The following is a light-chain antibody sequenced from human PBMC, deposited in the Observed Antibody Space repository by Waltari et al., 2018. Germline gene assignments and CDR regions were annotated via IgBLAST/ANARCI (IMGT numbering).Light chain of an antibody. J-gene: IGLJ3*02. Sequence: QSALTQPRSVSGSPGQSVTISCTGTSSDVGGYKYVSWFQQHAGKAPRLMIYDVSERPSGGPARFSGSKYGNTASLTISGLQAEDEADYYCCSYAGSYTWVFGGGTKLTVL. CDR3: CSYAGSYTWV. CDR2: DVS. V-gene: IGLV2-11*01. CDR1: SSDVGGYKY.